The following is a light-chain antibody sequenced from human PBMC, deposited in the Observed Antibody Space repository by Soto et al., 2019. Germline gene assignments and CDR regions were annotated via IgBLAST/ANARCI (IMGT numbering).Light chain of an antibody. CDR2: DAS. Sequence: EIVLTQSPATLSLSPGERASLSCRASQSVNNYLAWYQQKPGQGPRLLIYDASNRATGIPARFSGSGSGTDFTLTISFLEPEDFAVYYCQHRGNWPPTFGGGTKVEIK. J-gene: IGKJ4*01. CDR3: QHRGNWPPT. V-gene: IGKV3-11*01. CDR1: QSVNNY.